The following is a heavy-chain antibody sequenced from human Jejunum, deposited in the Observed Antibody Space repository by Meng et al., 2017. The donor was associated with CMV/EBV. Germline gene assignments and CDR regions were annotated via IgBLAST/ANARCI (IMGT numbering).Heavy chain of an antibody. Sequence: AASGFTFSSYGMSWVRQAPGKGLGWVSGISDTGGSTYYADSVKGRFTISRDNSKNTLYLQMNSLRAEDTAVYYCAKDRLTIAFLDYWGQGTLVTVSS. CDR1: GFTFSSYG. CDR3: AKDRLTIAFLDY. V-gene: IGHV3-23*01. CDR2: ISDTGGST. D-gene: IGHD3-10*01. J-gene: IGHJ4*02.